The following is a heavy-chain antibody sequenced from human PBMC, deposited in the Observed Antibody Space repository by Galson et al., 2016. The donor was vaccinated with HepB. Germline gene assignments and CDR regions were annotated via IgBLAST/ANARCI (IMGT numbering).Heavy chain of an antibody. CDR2: IIPIFGTA. D-gene: IGHD6-25*01. Sequence: SVKVSCKTSGGTFSSYAISWVRQAPGQGLEWMGGIIPIFGTANYAQKFQGRVTMTADESTSPAYMTLRSQRSEDTAVYYCETTNGIATGFYYYGMDVWGKGTTVTVSS. J-gene: IGHJ6*04. CDR1: GGTFSSYA. V-gene: IGHV1-69*13. CDR3: ETTNGIATGFYYYGMDV.